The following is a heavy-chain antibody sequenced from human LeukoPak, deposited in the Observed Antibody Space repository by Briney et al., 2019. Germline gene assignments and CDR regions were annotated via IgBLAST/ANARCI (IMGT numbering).Heavy chain of an antibody. V-gene: IGHV3-30-3*01. CDR3: AKDSAVVH. CDR2: ISYDGSNK. CDR1: GFTFSSYA. D-gene: IGHD5-18*01. J-gene: IGHJ4*02. Sequence: PGRSLRLSCAVSGFTFSSYAMHWVRQAPGKGLEWVAVISYDGSNKYYADSVKGRFTISRDNSKNTLYLQMNSLRAEDTAVYYCAKDSAVVHWGQGTLVTVSS.